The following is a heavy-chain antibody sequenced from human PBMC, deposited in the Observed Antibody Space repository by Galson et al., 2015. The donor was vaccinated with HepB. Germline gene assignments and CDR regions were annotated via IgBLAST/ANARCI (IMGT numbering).Heavy chain of an antibody. CDR3: AHWNSDAFDI. CDR1: GFTFSSYS. Sequence: SLRLSCAASGFTFSSYSMNWVRQAPGKGLEWVSYISSGSGTIYYADSVKGRFTISRDNAKNSLYLQMNSLRAEDTAVYYCAHWNSDAFDIWGQGTMVTVSS. V-gene: IGHV3-48*01. CDR2: ISSGSGTI. J-gene: IGHJ3*02. D-gene: IGHD1-7*01.